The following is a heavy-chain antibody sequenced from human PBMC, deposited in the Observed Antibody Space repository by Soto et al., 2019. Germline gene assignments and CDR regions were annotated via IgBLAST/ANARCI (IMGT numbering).Heavy chain of an antibody. Sequence: GGSLRLSCAASGFTFSNAWMNWVRQAPGKGLEWVGRIKSKTDGGTTDYAAPVKGRFTISRDDSKNTLYLQMNSLKTEDTAVYYCTTDLLPISVHDYKEHYYYYYGMDVWGQGTTVTVSS. D-gene: IGHD4-4*01. CDR1: GFTFSNAW. J-gene: IGHJ6*02. V-gene: IGHV3-15*07. CDR2: IKSKTDGGTT. CDR3: TTDLLPISVHDYKEHYYYYYGMDV.